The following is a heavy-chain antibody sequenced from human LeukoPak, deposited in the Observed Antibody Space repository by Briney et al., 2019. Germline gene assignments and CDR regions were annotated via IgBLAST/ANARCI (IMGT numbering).Heavy chain of an antibody. CDR3: ARGGIVGAFDI. CDR1: GFTFSSYS. CDR2: ISSSSSYI. Sequence: PGGSLRLSCAASGFTFSSYSMNWVRQAPGEGLEWVSSISSSSSYIYYADSVKGRFTISRDNAKNSLYLQMNSLRAEDTAVYYCARGGIVGAFDIWGQGTMVTVSS. D-gene: IGHD1-26*01. J-gene: IGHJ3*02. V-gene: IGHV3-21*01.